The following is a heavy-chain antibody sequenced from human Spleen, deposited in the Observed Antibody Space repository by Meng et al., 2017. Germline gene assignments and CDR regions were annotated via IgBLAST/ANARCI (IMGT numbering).Heavy chain of an antibody. J-gene: IGHJ6*02. CDR1: GYNFPDYW. V-gene: IGHV1-2*06. CDR2: IDPKSGDT. D-gene: IGHD3-10*01. CDR3: ARDILWFGEDIYDSNNGMEV. Sequence: ASVKVSCKPSGYNFPDYWLHWVRRAPGQGLEWMGRIDPKSGDTHYAQRFQGRVTMTGDTSISTAYMELSGLRSDDTAMYYCARDILWFGEDIYDSNNGMEVWGQGTTVTVSS.